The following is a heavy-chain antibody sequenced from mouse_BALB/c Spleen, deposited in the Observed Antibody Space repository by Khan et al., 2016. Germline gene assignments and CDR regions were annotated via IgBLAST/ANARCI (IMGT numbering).Heavy chain of an antibody. J-gene: IGHJ2*01. CDR3: ARTDRRGYFDY. CDR1: GYTFSSYW. V-gene: IGHV1-9*01. Sequence: QVQLKQSGAELMKPGASVKISCKATGYTFSSYWIEWVKQRPGHGLEWIGEILPGSGRTNYNEKFRGKATFTADTSSNTAYMQLSSLTSEDSAVPYCARTDRRGYFDYWGQGTTLTVSS. CDR2: ILPGSGRT.